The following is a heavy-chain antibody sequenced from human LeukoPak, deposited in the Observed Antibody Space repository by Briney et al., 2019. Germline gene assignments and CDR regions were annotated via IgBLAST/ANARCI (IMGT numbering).Heavy chain of an antibody. D-gene: IGHD5-18*01. CDR3: ARDSPYDY. CDR1: GFTFGDYT. CDR2: IFGGGST. V-gene: IGHV3-66*02. J-gene: IGHJ4*02. Sequence: GGSLRLSCTASGFTFGDYTMSWVRQAPGKGLEWVSVIFGGGSTYYADSVKGRFTISRDNSKNTLYLQMNSLRTEDTAVYYCARDSPYDYWGQGTLVSVSS.